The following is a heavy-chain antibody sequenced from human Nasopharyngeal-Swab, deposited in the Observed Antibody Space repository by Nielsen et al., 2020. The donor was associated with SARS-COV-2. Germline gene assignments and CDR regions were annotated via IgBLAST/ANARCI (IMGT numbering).Heavy chain of an antibody. CDR3: ARQSDYYYYGMDV. CDR2: MHHSGIT. J-gene: IGHJ6*02. Sequence: SQTLSLTGAVSGYSISSGFYWGWIRQPPGKGLEWIGSMHHSGITYYNPSLKSRVTISVDMSKNQFSLRLSSVTAADTAVYYCARQSDYYYYGMDVWGQGTTVTVSS. CDR1: GYSISSGFY. V-gene: IGHV4-38-2*01.